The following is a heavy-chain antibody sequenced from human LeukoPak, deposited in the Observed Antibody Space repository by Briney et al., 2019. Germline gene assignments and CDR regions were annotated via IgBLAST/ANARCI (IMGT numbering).Heavy chain of an antibody. Sequence: PSETLSLPCTVSGGSISCSRYYWGWIRQPPGKGLEWIGSIYYSGSTYYIPSLKSRVTISVDTSKNQFSLKLSSVTAADTAVYYCAREKVGSTTSDYWSQGALVTVSS. D-gene: IGHD1-1*01. V-gene: IGHV4-39*02. CDR1: GGSISCSRYY. CDR3: AREKVGSTTSDY. CDR2: IYYSGST. J-gene: IGHJ4*02.